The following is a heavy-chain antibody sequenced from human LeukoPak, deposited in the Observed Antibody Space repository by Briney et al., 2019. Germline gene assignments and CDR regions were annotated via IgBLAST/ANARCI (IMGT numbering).Heavy chain of an antibody. CDR1: GFTFDDYT. D-gene: IGHD1-14*01. V-gene: IGHV3-43*01. CDR2: ISWDGGST. CDR3: AKDVGSTAQPGHAFDI. J-gene: IGHJ3*02. Sequence: GGSLRLSCAASGFTFDDYTMHWVRQAPGKGLEWVSLISWDGGSTYYADSVKGRFTISRDNSKNSLYLQMNSLRTEDTALYYCAKDVGSTAQPGHAFDIWGQATMVTVSS.